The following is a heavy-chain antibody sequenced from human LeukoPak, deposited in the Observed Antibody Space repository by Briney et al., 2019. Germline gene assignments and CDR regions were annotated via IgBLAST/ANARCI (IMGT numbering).Heavy chain of an antibody. Sequence: GGSLRLSCAASGFTFSSYSMNWVRQAPGKGLEWVAVIWHDGSNRHYADSVKGRFTISRDNPKSTLYLQMNSLRAEDTAVYYCVRVVTVSNTDPAFDIWGQGTLVTVSS. CDR1: GFTFSSYS. J-gene: IGHJ3*02. CDR3: VRVVTVSNTDPAFDI. D-gene: IGHD2-21*02. V-gene: IGHV3-33*08. CDR2: IWHDGSNR.